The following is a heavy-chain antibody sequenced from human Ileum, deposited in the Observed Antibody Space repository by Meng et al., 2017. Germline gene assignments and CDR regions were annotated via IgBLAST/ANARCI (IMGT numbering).Heavy chain of an antibody. V-gene: IGHV3-7*01. CDR1: GFIFSSYW. CDR2: IDQDGSER. Sequence: GESLTISCAASGFIFSSYWMNWVRQAPGKGLEWVANIDQDGSERNYVDSVKGRFTISRDNAKNSVYLKMNSLRAEDTAVYYCSRDPNQFWSGYYNQWGQGTLVTVSS. J-gene: IGHJ4*02. D-gene: IGHD3-3*01. CDR3: SRDPNQFWSGYYNQ.